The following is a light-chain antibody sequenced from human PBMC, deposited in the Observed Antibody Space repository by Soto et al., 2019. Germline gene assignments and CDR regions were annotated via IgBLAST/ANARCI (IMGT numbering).Light chain of an antibody. CDR1: QSVSNN. Sequence: EIVMTQSPATLSVSPGERVTLSCRASQSVSNNLAWYQQKPGQAPRLLIHDASTRATGIPATFSGSGSGTEFTLTISSLQSEDFAVYYCQQYRNWPRTFGQGTKVEIK. V-gene: IGKV3-15*01. J-gene: IGKJ1*01. CDR2: DAS. CDR3: QQYRNWPRT.